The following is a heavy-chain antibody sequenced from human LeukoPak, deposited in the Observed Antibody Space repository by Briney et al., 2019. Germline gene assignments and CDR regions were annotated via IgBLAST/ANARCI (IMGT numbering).Heavy chain of an antibody. J-gene: IGHJ4*02. CDR2: ISYDGSNK. V-gene: IGHV3-30-3*01. CDR1: GFTFSSHA. Sequence: GGSLRLSCAASGFTFSSHAMHWVRQAPGKGLEWVAVISYDGSNKYYADSVKGRFTISRDNSKNTLYLQMNSLRAEDTAVYYCARLSSSWSAFDYWGQGTLVTVSS. D-gene: IGHD6-13*01. CDR3: ARLSSSWSAFDY.